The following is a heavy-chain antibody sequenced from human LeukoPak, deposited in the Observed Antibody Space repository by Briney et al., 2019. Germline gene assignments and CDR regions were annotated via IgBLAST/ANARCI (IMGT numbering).Heavy chain of an antibody. CDR1: GFTFRNAW. CDR3: TTYDYGAVDF. CDR2: IKRKTDGGTT. D-gene: IGHD4-17*01. V-gene: IGHV3-15*01. Sequence: GGSLRLSCAASGFTFRNAWRSWVRQAPGKGLEWVGRIKRKTDGGTTDYAAPVKGRFTISRDDSKNTLFLQMNSLKTEDTAVYYCTTYDYGAVDFWDQGTLVTVSS. J-gene: IGHJ4*02.